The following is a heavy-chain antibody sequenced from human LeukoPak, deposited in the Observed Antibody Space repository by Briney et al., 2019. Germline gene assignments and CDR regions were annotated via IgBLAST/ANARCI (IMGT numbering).Heavy chain of an antibody. Sequence: PGGSLRLSCAASGFTFSSYSMNWVRQAPGKGLEWVSVIFTGGGTYYADSVKGRFTISRDNSKNTLYLQMNSLRAEDTAVYYCARGGGTLNWFDPWGQGTLVTVSS. CDR2: IFTGGGT. V-gene: IGHV3-53*01. CDR3: ARGGGTLNWFDP. D-gene: IGHD1-1*01. CDR1: GFTFSSYS. J-gene: IGHJ5*02.